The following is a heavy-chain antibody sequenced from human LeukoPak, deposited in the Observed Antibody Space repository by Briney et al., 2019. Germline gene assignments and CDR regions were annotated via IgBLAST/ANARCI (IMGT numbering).Heavy chain of an antibody. J-gene: IGHJ4*02. CDR1: GFTFSSYS. CDR2: INSSSSYR. V-gene: IGHV3-21*01. D-gene: IGHD1-26*01. CDR3: ARGSSGEDYFDY. Sequence: GGSLRLSCAASGFTFSSYSMNWVRQAPGKGLEWVSSINSSSSYRYYADSVNGRCTISRDKARNSLYLQMKSLRAGETAVYYCARGSSGEDYFDYWGQGTLVTVSS.